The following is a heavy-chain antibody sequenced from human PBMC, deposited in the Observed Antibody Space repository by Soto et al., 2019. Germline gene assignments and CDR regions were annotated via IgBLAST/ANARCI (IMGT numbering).Heavy chain of an antibody. J-gene: IGHJ5*02. CDR3: ARAHARFYNSYDSSGSHNWFDP. CDR1: GYTFSSYA. V-gene: IGHV3-30-3*01. Sequence: RLSCAASGYTFSSYAMHCVRQAPGKGLEWVAVISYDGSNKYYADSVKGRFTISRDNSKNTLYLQMNSLRAEDTAVYYCARAHARFYNSYDSSGSHNWFDPWGQGTLVTVSS. CDR2: ISYDGSNK. D-gene: IGHD3-22*01.